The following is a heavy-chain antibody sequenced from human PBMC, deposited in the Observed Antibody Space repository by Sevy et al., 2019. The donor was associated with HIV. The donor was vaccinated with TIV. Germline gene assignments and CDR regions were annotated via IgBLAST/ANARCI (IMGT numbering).Heavy chain of an antibody. V-gene: IGHV4-4*02. J-gene: IGHJ4*02. CDR2: VYHTGNT. D-gene: IGHD2-8*02. CDR3: ARDPGSCSGGVCSYYFDF. CDR1: GDSISNNNW. Sequence: SETLSLTCAVSGDSISNNNWWSWVRQPPGKGLEWIGEVYHTGNTNYNPSLKSRVTISLDKSRNQFSLNLSSVTAADMAVYYCARDPGSCSGGVCSYYFDFWGQGTLVTVSS.